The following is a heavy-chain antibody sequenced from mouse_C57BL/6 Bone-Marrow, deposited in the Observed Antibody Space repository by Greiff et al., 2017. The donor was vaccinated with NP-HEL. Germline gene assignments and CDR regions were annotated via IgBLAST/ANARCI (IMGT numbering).Heavy chain of an antibody. Sequence: EVQLHQSGPELVKPGASVKMSCKASGYTFTDYNMHWVKQSHGKSLEWIGYINPNNGGTSYNQKFKGKATLTVNKSSSTAYMELRSLTSEDSAVYYCARQLTGPPDYWGQGTTLTVSS. CDR2: INPNNGGT. V-gene: IGHV1-22*01. CDR3: ARQLTGPPDY. D-gene: IGHD4-1*01. J-gene: IGHJ2*01. CDR1: GYTFTDYN.